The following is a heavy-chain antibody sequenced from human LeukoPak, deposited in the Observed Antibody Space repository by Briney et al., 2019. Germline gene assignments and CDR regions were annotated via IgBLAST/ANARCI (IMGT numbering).Heavy chain of an antibody. CDR1: GGSISSYY. Sequence: PSETLSLTCTVSGGSISSYYWSWIRQPAGKGLEWIGRIYTSGSTNYNPSLKSRVTMSVDTSKNQFSLKLSSVTAADTAVYYCARVLSSSSGRYWFDLWGQGTLVTVSS. V-gene: IGHV4-4*07. CDR2: IYTSGST. D-gene: IGHD6-6*01. J-gene: IGHJ5*02. CDR3: ARVLSSSSGRYWFDL.